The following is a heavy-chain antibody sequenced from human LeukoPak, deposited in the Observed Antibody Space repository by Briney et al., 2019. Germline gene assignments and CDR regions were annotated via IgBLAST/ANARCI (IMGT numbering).Heavy chain of an antibody. Sequence: PGGSLRLSCAASGFTFSTYSMNWVRQAPGKGLEWVAIIWYDGSNKYYADSVRSRFTISRDNSKNTLYLQMNSLRAEDTAMYYCASDSYSPEYFQHWGQGTLITVSS. CDR3: ASDSYSPEYFQH. J-gene: IGHJ1*01. CDR2: IWYDGSNK. D-gene: IGHD2-15*01. CDR1: GFTFSTYS. V-gene: IGHV3-33*08.